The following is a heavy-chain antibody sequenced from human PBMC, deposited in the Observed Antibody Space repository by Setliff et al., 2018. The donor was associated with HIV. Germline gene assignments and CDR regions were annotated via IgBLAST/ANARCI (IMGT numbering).Heavy chain of an antibody. V-gene: IGHV3-9*01. Sequence: GGSLRLSCAASGFTFDDYAMHWVRQAPGKGLEWVSGISWNSGSIGYADSVKGRFTISRDNAKNSLYLQMNSLRAEDTALYYCAKGGHYNFWSGYYSTRPLDYYMDVWGKGTTVTVSS. CDR3: AKGGHYNFWSGYYSTRPLDYYMDV. CDR2: ISWNSGSI. J-gene: IGHJ6*03. CDR1: GFTFDDYA. D-gene: IGHD3-3*01.